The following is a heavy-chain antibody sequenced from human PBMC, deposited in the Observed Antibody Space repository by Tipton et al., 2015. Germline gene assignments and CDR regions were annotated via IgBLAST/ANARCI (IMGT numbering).Heavy chain of an antibody. CDR2: INHSGYT. CDR1: GGSFSGYF. J-gene: IGHJ4*02. CDR3: ARGDWII. V-gene: IGHV4-34*01. D-gene: IGHD3/OR15-3a*01. Sequence: TLSLTCAVYGGSFSGYFWTWIRQPPGKGLEWIGEINHSGYTNYNPSLKSRVTISVDTSKNQFSLKLNSVTAADTAVYYCARGDWIIWGQGTLVTVSS.